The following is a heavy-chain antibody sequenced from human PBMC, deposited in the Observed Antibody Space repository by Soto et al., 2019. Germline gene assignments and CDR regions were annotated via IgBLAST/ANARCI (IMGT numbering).Heavy chain of an antibody. V-gene: IGHV5-51*01. D-gene: IGHD2-2*01. Sequence: RGESLKISCKGSGYSFTSYWIGWVRQMPGKGLEWMGIIYPGDSDTRYSPSFQGQVTISADKSISTAYLQWSSLKASDTAMYYCARNDIVVVPAAPDAFDIWGQGTMVTVSS. CDR2: IYPGDSDT. J-gene: IGHJ3*02. CDR1: GYSFTSYW. CDR3: ARNDIVVVPAAPDAFDI.